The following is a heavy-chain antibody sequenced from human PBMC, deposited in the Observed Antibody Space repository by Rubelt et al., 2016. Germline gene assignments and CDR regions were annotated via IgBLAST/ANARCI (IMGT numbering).Heavy chain of an antibody. CDR2: INHSGST. D-gene: IGHD6-6*01. CDR3: ARLGSSSSLFPSYYYYMDV. Sequence: QVQLQESGPGLVKPSETLSLTCTVSGGSISSYYWSWIRQPAGKGLEWIGEINHSGSTNYNPSLDSRVAISVDTSKNHFSLGLTSWTAADTVAYFCARLGSSSSLFPSYYYYMDVWGKGTTVTVSS. J-gene: IGHJ6*03. V-gene: IGHV4-59*08. CDR1: GGSISSYY.